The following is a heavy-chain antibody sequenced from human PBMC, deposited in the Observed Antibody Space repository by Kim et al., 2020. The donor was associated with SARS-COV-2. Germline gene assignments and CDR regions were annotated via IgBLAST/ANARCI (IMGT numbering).Heavy chain of an antibody. CDR2: ISGSGGST. J-gene: IGHJ4*02. CDR3: AIDPSCGGDACYYNFDY. D-gene: IGHD2-21*01. V-gene: IGHV3-23*01. CDR1: EFTFSSYA. Sequence: GGSLRLSCAASEFTFSSYAMSWVRQAPAQGLEWVSIISGSGGSTFYADSVQGRFTISRDNSKNTLYLQMNSPRAGDTAVYYCAIDPSCGGDACYYNFDYWRRGTLVTVSS.